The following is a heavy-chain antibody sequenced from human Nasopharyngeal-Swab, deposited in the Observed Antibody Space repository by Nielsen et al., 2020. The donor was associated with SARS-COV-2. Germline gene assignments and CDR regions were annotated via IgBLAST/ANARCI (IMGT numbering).Heavy chain of an antibody. CDR1: GYNFANYW. CDR2: IYPGDSDT. CDR3: ARGPQQLVHYYYYGMDV. J-gene: IGHJ6*02. Sequence: GESLKISCRGSGYNFANYWIGWVRQMPGKGLEWMGIIYPGDSDTRYSPSFQGQVTISADKSISTAYLQWSSLKASDTAMYYCARGPQQLVHYYYYGMDVWGQGTTVTVSS. V-gene: IGHV5-51*01. D-gene: IGHD6-13*01.